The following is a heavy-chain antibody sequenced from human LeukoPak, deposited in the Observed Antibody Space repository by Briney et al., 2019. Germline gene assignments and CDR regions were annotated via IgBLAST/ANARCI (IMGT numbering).Heavy chain of an antibody. J-gene: IGHJ5*02. CDR1: GYSISSGYY. CDR3: PRSQPGIAAAGTLGSFDP. Sequence: SETLSLTCAVSGYSISSGYYWGWIRQPPRKGLEWIGSIYHSGSTYYNPSLKSRVTISVDTSKNQFSLKLSSVTAADTAVYYCPRSQPGIAAAGTLGSFDPWGQGTLVTVSS. CDR2: IYHSGST. D-gene: IGHD6-13*01. V-gene: IGHV4-38-2*01.